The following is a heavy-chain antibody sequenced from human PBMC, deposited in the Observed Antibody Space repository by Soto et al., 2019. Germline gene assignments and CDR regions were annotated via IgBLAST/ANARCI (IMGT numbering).Heavy chain of an antibody. D-gene: IGHD2-21*02. CDR2: IKSKTDGGTT. Sequence: PGGSLRLSCAASGFTFSNAWMSWVRQAPGKGLEWVGRIKSKTDGGTTDYAAPVKGRFTISRDDSKNTLYLRMNSLKTEDTAVYYCTTASDYYYYCGMDVWGQGTTVTVSS. CDR1: GFTFSNAW. J-gene: IGHJ6*02. CDR3: TTASDYYYYCGMDV. V-gene: IGHV3-15*01.